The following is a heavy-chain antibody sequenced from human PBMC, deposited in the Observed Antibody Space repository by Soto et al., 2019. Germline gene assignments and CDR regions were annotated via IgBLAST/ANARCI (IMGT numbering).Heavy chain of an antibody. D-gene: IGHD3-22*01. J-gene: IGHJ6*02. CDR3: ARDYYDSSGQYYDYYGMDV. Sequence: QVQLQESGPGLVKPSQTLSLTCTVSGGSISSGDYYWSWIRQPPGKGLEWLGYIYYSGSTYYNPSLKSRFTISVDTSKNQFSLKLSSVTAADTAVYYCARDYYDSSGQYYDYYGMDVWGQGTTVTVSS. V-gene: IGHV4-30-4*01. CDR1: GGSISSGDYY. CDR2: IYYSGST.